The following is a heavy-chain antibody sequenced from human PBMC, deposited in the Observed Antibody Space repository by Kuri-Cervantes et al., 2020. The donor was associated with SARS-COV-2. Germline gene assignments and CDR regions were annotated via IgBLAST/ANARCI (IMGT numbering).Heavy chain of an antibody. CDR2: IYYSGGT. J-gene: IGHJ4*02. CDR1: GGSISSYY. D-gene: IGHD6-19*01. Sequence: GSLRLSCTVSGGSISSYYWSWIRQPPGKGLEWIGYIYYSGGTNYNPSLKSRVTISVDTSKNQFSLKLSSVTAADSAVYYCARVSYAGSSGYYFDSWGQGTLVTVSS. V-gene: IGHV4-59*01. CDR3: ARVSYAGSSGYYFDS.